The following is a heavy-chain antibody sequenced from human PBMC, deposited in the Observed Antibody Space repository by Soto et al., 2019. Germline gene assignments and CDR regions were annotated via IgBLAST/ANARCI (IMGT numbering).Heavy chain of an antibody. J-gene: IGHJ3*01. CDR2: IFGSGRTT. V-gene: IGHV3-23*01. CDR1: GFNFSSDV. Sequence: HPGGSLRLSCAASGFNFSSDVMNWVRQAPGKWLEWVASIFGSGRTTYYADSVKDRFTISRDNSKNTLYLQLNSLRVEDTALYYCAKSQSGSFFAAFDLWGQGXMVTVSS. CDR3: AKSQSGSFFAAFDL. D-gene: IGHD1-26*01.